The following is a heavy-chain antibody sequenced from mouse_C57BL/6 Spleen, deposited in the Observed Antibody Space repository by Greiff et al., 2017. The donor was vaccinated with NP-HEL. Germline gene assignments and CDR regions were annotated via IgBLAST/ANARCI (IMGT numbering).Heavy chain of an antibody. Sequence: EVQLVESGGDLVKPGGSLKLSCAASGFTFSSYGMSWVRQTPDKRLEWVATISSGGSYTYYPDSVKGRFTISRDNAKNTLYLQMSSLKSEDTAMYYCARHGYGSSYPYYFDYWGQGTTLTVSS. J-gene: IGHJ2*01. CDR1: GFTFSSYG. V-gene: IGHV5-6*01. CDR3: ARHGYGSSYPYYFDY. CDR2: ISSGGSYT. D-gene: IGHD1-1*01.